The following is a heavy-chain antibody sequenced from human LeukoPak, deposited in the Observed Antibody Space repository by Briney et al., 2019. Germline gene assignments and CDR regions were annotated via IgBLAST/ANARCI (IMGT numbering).Heavy chain of an antibody. Sequence: ASVKVSCKASGYTFTGYYMHWVRQAPGQGLEWMGIINPSGGSTSYAQKFQGRVTMTRDTSTSTVYMELSSLRSEDTAVYYCASGGVVAASRFDPWGQGTLVTVSS. CDR3: ASGGVVAASRFDP. CDR1: GYTFTGYY. J-gene: IGHJ5*02. V-gene: IGHV1-46*01. D-gene: IGHD2-15*01. CDR2: INPSGGST.